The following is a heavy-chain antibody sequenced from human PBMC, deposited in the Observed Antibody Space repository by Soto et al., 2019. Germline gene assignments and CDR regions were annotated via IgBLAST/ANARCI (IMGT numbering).Heavy chain of an antibody. CDR3: ARVPRYSSSSNYFDY. CDR2: INAGNGNT. CDR1: GYTFTSYA. Sequence: ASVKVSCKASGYTFTSYAMHWVRQAPGQRLEWMGWINAGNGNTKYSQKFQGRVTITRDTSASTAYMELSSLRSEDTAVYYCARVPRYSSSSNYFDYWGQGTLVTVSS. J-gene: IGHJ4*02. V-gene: IGHV1-3*01. D-gene: IGHD6-6*01.